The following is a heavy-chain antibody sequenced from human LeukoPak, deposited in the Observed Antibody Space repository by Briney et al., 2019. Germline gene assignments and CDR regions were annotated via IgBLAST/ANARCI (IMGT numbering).Heavy chain of an antibody. CDR3: ARYSGLWFGEPMGYFDY. J-gene: IGHJ4*02. V-gene: IGHV3-11*01. CDR2: ISSSGSTI. Sequence: GGSLRLSCAASGFTFSDYYMSWLRQAQGKGLEGVSYISSSGSTIYYADSVKGRFTISRDNAKNSLYLQMNSLRAGDTAVYYCARYSGLWFGEPMGYFDYWGQGTLVTVSS. D-gene: IGHD3-10*01. CDR1: GFTFSDYY.